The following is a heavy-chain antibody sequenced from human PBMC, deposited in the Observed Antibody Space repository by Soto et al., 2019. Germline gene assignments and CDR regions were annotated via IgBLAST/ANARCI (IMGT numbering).Heavy chain of an antibody. D-gene: IGHD6-6*01. CDR3: ARDSSSSSVDYYYGMDV. CDR2: ISYDGSNK. Sequence: GGSLRLSCAASGFTFSSYAMHWVRQAPGKGLEWVAVISYDGSNKYYADSVKGRFTISRDNSKNTLYLQMNSLRAEDTAVYYCARDSSSSSVDYYYGMDVWGQGTTVTVSS. CDR1: GFTFSSYA. V-gene: IGHV3-30-3*01. J-gene: IGHJ6*02.